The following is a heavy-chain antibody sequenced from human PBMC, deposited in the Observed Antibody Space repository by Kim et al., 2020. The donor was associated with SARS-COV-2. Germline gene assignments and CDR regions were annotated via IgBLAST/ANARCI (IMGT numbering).Heavy chain of an antibody. V-gene: IGHV1-3*01. Sequence: ASVKVSCKASGYTFTSYAMHWVRQAPGQRLEWMGWINAGNGNTKYSQKFQGRVTITRDTSASTAYMELSSLRSEDTAVYYCARVSISGYDYLEYFQHWGQGTLVTVSS. CDR3: ARVSISGYDYLEYFQH. CDR2: INAGNGNT. CDR1: GYTFTSYA. D-gene: IGHD5-12*01. J-gene: IGHJ1*01.